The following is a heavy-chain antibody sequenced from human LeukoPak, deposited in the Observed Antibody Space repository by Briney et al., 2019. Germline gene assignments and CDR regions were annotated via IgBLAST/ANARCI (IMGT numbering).Heavy chain of an antibody. Sequence: GRSLRLSCAASGFTFSSYAMSWVRQAPGKGLEWVSAISGSGGSTYYADSVKGRFTISRDNSKNTLYLQMNSLRAEDTAVYYCAKGPSGSYPAPHDYWGQGTLVTVSS. CDR1: GFTFSSYA. CDR3: AKGPSGSYPAPHDY. CDR2: ISGSGGST. V-gene: IGHV3-23*01. J-gene: IGHJ4*02. D-gene: IGHD1-26*01.